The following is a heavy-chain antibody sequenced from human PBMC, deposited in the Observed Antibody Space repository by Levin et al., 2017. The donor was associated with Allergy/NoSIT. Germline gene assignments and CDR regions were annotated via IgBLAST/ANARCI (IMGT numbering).Heavy chain of an antibody. CDR2: VYHSGGT. Sequence: SQTLSLTCIVSGGSISTSGYYWGWLRQSPGKGLEWIGSVYHSGGTFYNPSLKSRITISMDTSKNQFSLRLTSLTAAGTAVFSCASSIDSYYYAMDVWGQGTTVTVSS. D-gene: IGHD3-9*01. CDR1: GGSISTSGYY. J-gene: IGHJ6*02. CDR3: ASSIDSYYYAMDV. V-gene: IGHV4-39*07.